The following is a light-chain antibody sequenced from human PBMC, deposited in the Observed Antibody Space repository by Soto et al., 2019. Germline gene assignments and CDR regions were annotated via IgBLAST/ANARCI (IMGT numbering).Light chain of an antibody. Sequence: DIPMPQSPSTLSGPVGDTVTITCRASQTISSWLAWYQQKPGKAPKLLIYAAFTLQTGVSSRFIGSGSGTDFTLTINSLQPEDFATYYCQQSSSSPWTFGQGTEVDIK. CDR1: QTISSW. CDR3: QQSSSSPWT. CDR2: AAF. J-gene: IGKJ1*01. V-gene: IGKV1-39*01.